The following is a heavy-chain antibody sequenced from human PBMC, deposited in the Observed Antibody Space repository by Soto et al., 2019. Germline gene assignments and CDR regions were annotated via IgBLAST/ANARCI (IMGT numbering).Heavy chain of an antibody. D-gene: IGHD4-17*01. CDR1: GFTFSSYA. J-gene: IGHJ4*02. CDR3: AKDRTDYGDSLYYFDS. Sequence: GGSLRLSCAASGFTFSSYAMSWVRQAPGKGLEWVSAISGSGGSTYYADSVEGRFTISRDNTKNTLYLQMNSLRAEDTAVYYCAKDRTDYGDSLYYFDSWGQGTLVTVSS. CDR2: ISGSGGST. V-gene: IGHV3-23*01.